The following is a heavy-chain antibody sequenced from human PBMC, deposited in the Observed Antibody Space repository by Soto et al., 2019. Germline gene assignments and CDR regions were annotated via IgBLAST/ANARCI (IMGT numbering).Heavy chain of an antibody. V-gene: IGHV3-74*01. CDR3: GSGFEY. J-gene: IGHJ4*02. CDR1: GFTFTNYW. CDR2: VDNEGINT. Sequence: DVQLVESGGVLVQPGGSLRLSCAASGFTFTNYWMHWVRQAPEKGLVWVARVDNEGINTSYADPVKGRFTIPRDNAKNTLYLQMNDLRVEDTAVYYCGSGFEYWGQGSLVTVSS.